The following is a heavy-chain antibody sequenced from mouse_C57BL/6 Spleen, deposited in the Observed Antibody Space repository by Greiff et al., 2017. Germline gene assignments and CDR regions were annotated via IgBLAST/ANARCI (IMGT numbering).Heavy chain of an antibody. CDR2: IYPGDGDT. J-gene: IGHJ2*01. V-gene: IGHV1-80*01. D-gene: IGHD1-1*01. CDR3: ARGTTVVAGDYFDY. Sequence: QVQLKESGAELVKPGASVKISCKASGYAFSSYWMNWVKQRPGKGLEWIGQIYPGDGDTNYNGKFKGKATLTADKSSSTAYMQLSSLTSEDSAVYFCARGTTVVAGDYFDYWGQGTTLTVSS. CDR1: GYAFSSYW.